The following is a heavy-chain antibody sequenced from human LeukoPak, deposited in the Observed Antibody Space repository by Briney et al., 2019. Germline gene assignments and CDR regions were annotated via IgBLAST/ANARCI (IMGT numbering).Heavy chain of an antibody. Sequence: GGSLRLSCAASGFTFSSYAMSWVRQAPGKGLEWVSAISGSGGSTYYADSVKGRFTISRDNSKNTLYLQMNSLRAEDTAVYYCAKDRTRGYYYDSSGPIDYWGQGTLVTVSS. D-gene: IGHD3-22*01. V-gene: IGHV3-23*01. CDR3: AKDRTRGYYYDSSGPIDY. J-gene: IGHJ4*02. CDR2: ISGSGGST. CDR1: GFTFSSYA.